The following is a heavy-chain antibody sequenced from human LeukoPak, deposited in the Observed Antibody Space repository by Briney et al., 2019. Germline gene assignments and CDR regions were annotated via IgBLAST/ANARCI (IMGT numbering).Heavy chain of an antibody. CDR2: INSDGSST. CDR1: GFTFSSYW. J-gene: IGHJ4*02. Sequence: GGSLRLSCAASGFTFSSYWMHWVRQAPGKGLVWVSRINSDGSSTSYADSVKGRFTISRDNAKNTLYLQMNSLRAEDTALYYCAKDYYYGSGSYYTYFDYWGQGTLVTVSS. CDR3: AKDYYYGSGSYYTYFDY. V-gene: IGHV3-74*01. D-gene: IGHD3-10*01.